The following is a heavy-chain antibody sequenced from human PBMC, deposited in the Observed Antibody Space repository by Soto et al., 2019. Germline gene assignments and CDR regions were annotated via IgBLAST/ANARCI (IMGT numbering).Heavy chain of an antibody. J-gene: IGHJ6*02. D-gene: IGHD5-12*01. Sequence: ASVKVSCKASGFTFTSSGVQWVRQAPGQRLEWIGWIGAYNGNTNYAQKLQGRGTMTTDTSTSTAYMELRSLRSDDTAVYYCARDLQVASGYYYYYYGMDVWGQGTTVTVSS. CDR1: GFTFTSSG. CDR2: IGAYNGNT. CDR3: ARDLQVASGYYYYYYGMDV. V-gene: IGHV1-18*01.